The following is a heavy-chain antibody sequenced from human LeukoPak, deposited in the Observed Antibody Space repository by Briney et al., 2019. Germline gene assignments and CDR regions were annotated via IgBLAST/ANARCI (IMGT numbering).Heavy chain of an antibody. V-gene: IGHV4-39*01. Sequence: SETLSLTCTVSGGFISSSSYYWGRIRQPPGKGLEWIVSIYYSGCTYYNRSLKSRVTISVDTSKNQFSLKMSSVTAADTAVYYCASGYDLGLYYYYMDVWGKGTTVTVSS. CDR2: IYYSGCT. CDR1: GGFISSSSYY. CDR3: ASGYDLGLYYYYMDV. D-gene: IGHD5-12*01. J-gene: IGHJ6*03.